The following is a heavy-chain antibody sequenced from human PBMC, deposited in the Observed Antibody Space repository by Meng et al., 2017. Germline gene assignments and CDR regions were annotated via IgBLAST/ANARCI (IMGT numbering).Heavy chain of an antibody. J-gene: IGHJ4*02. D-gene: IGHD3-22*01. CDR3: AKDPRPLSDSSGYYVDY. CDR2: ISGSGGST. Sequence: GESLKISCAASGFTFSSYAMSWVRQAPGKGLEWVSAISGSGGSTYYADSVKGRFTISRDNSKHTLYLQMNSLRAEDTAVYYCAKDPRPLSDSSGYYVDYLGQGTLVTVSS. CDR1: GFTFSSYA. V-gene: IGHV3-23*01.